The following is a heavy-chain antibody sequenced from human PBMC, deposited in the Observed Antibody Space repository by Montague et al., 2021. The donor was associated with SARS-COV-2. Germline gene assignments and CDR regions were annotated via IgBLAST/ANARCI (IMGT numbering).Heavy chain of an antibody. J-gene: IGHJ4*02. V-gene: IGHV4-4*07. D-gene: IGHD2-15*01. CDR2: IYTSGST. CDR1: GGSISSYY. CDR3: VRDGGKWYYFDC. Sequence: SETLSLTCTVSGGSISSYYWCWIRQPPGKGLEWIGHIYTSGSTNSNPSLKSRVRLSIDKPKNQFSLELESLTAADTAVYYCVRDGGKWYYFDCWGQGALVTVSS.